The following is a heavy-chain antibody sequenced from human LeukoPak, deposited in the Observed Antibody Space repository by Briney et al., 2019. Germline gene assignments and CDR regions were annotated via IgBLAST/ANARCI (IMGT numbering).Heavy chain of an antibody. V-gene: IGHV3-21*01. J-gene: IGHJ3*02. CDR3: ARGRLLRYFDWLESGTGGDAFDI. CDR1: GFTFSSYS. Sequence: GGSPRLSCAASGFTFSSYSMNWVRQAPGKGLEWVSSISSSSSYIYYADSVKGRFTISRDNAKNSLYLQMNSLRAEDTAVYYCARGRLLRYFDWLESGTGGDAFDIWGQGTMVTVSS. CDR2: ISSSSSYI. D-gene: IGHD3-9*01.